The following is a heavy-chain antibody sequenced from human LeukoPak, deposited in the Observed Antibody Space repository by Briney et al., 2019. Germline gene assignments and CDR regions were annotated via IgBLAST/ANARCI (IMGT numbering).Heavy chain of an antibody. D-gene: IGHD6-6*01. V-gene: IGHV4-38-2*02. J-gene: IGHJ4*02. CDR3: ERERSSSSDY. Sequence: SETLSLTCAVSGYSISSGYYWGWIRQPPGKGLEWIGSIYHSGSTYYNPSLKSRVTISVDTSKNQFSLKLSSVTATDAAIHYCERERSSSSDYWGQGTLVTVSS. CDR2: IYHSGST. CDR1: GYSISSGYY.